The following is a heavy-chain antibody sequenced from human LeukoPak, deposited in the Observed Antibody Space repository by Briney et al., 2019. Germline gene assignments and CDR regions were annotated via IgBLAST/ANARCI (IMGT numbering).Heavy chain of an antibody. CDR3: AREEYSGSYRDKYYFDY. CDR1: GGSISSSSYY. V-gene: IGHV4-39*07. CDR2: IYYSGST. D-gene: IGHD1-26*01. Sequence: SETLSLTCTVSGGSISSSSYYWGWIRQPPGKGLEWIGSIYYSGSTYYNPSLKSRVTISVDTSKNQFSLKLSSVTAADTAVYYCAREEYSGSYRDKYYFDYWGQGTLVTVSS. J-gene: IGHJ4*02.